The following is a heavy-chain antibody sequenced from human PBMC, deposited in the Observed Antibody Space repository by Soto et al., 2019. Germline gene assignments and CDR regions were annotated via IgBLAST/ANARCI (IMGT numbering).Heavy chain of an antibody. J-gene: IGHJ6*02. V-gene: IGHV4-4*07. CDR1: GASISSYY. CDR2: FYSSGST. Sequence: KPSETLSLTCTVSGASISSYYWIWIRQPAGKGLEWIGRFYSSGSTNYNPSLNSRVTMSVDTSQNQLSLKLSSVTAADTAVYYCARNANGMDVWGQGTTVTVSS. CDR3: ARNANGMDV.